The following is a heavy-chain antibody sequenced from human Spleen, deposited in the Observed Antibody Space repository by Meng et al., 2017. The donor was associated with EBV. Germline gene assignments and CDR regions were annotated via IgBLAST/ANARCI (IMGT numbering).Heavy chain of an antibody. J-gene: IGHJ4*02. D-gene: IGHD5/OR15-5a*01. CDR2: VHYCGST. V-gene: IGHV4-39*02. Sequence: QRQLQESGPGQVKPSETLSLTCTVSGGTVSSCYYGGCSRQPPGRGLVWSGSVHYCGSTYYNPYPKCRITLSVDTSKTHFTLRLTPVTAADTAVYYCARPFPSIVSPRLAPFGDWGQGTLVTVSS. CDR3: ARPFPSIVSPRLAPFGD. CDR1: GGTVSSCYY.